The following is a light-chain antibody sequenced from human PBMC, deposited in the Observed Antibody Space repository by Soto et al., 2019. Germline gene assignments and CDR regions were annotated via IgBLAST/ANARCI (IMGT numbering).Light chain of an antibody. J-gene: IGKJ2*01. CDR1: QSLLDSDDGNTY. CDR2: SVS. CDR3: MQRSEFPFT. Sequence: DIVMTQTPLSLPVTPGEPASISCRSSQSLLDSDDGNTYLDWYLKKPGQSPQVLIYSVSFRASGVRDRFSGSGSGTDFTLKISRVEAEDVGVYYCMQRSEFPFTFGQGTKLEIK. V-gene: IGKV2-40*01.